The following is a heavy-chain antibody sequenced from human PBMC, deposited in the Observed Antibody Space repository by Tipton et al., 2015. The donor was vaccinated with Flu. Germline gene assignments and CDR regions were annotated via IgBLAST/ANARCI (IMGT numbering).Heavy chain of an antibody. CDR3: ARDSAVFPGALHY. CDR2: MYYSGST. J-gene: IGHJ4*02. V-gene: IGHV4-39*07. Sequence: TLSLTCTISGGSISSSSFYWGWIRQSPGKGLEWIGSMYYSGSTYYNPSLKSRVAISRDKSMNQFSLRLTSVTAADTAVYFCARDSAVFPGALHYWGLGKLVTVSS. CDR1: GGSISSSSFY. D-gene: IGHD1-26*01.